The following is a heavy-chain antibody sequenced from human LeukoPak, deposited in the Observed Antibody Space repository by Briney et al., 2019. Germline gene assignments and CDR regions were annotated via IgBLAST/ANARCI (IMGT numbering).Heavy chain of an antibody. J-gene: IGHJ4*02. CDR2: IKQDGSEK. D-gene: IGHD2-2*01. Sequence: PGGSLRLSCAASGFTFSDYCMSWVRQAPGKGLEWVANIKQDGSEKSYVDSVKGRFSISRDNAINSLYLQMNSLRAEDTAVYYCARRGWGFPAANDYWGQGTLVTVSS. CDR1: GFTFSDYC. V-gene: IGHV3-7*01. CDR3: ARRGWGFPAANDY.